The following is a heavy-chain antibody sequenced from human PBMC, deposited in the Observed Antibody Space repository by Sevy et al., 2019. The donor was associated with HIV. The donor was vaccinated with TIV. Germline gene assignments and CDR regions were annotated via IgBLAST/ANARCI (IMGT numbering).Heavy chain of an antibody. CDR1: SGFTFSDYY. J-gene: IGHJ4*02. CDR3: ARARVVASFPYYFDN. CDR2: ISSSSGYT. V-gene: IGHV3-11*06. Sequence: GGSLRLSCAASSGFTFSDYYMSWIRQAPGKGLEWVSYISSSSGYTNYADSVKGRFTISRDNAKNSLYLQMNSLRAEDTAVYYCARARVVASFPYYFDNWGQGTLVTVSS. D-gene: IGHD5-12*01.